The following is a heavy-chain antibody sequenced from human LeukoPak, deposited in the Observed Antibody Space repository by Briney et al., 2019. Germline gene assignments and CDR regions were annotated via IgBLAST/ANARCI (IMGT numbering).Heavy chain of an antibody. CDR3: ARDLNAWYQLLFY. CDR2: INPNSGGT. V-gene: IGHV1-2*06. J-gene: IGHJ4*02. CDR1: GYTFTGYY. D-gene: IGHD2-2*01. Sequence: GASVKVSCKASGYTFTGYYIHWVRQAPGQGLEWMGRINPNSGGTNYAQKFQGRVTMTRDTSISTAYMELSRLRSDDTAVYYCARDLNAWYQLLFYWGQGTLVTVSS.